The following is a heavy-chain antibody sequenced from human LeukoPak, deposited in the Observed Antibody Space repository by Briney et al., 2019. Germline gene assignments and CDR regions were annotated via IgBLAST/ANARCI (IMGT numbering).Heavy chain of an antibody. V-gene: IGHV3-30-3*01. CDR3: ARDSGMHCSGGSCYESFDY. CDR1: GFTFSDYY. Sequence: GRSLRLSCAASGFTFSDYYMTWIRQAPGKGLEWVAVISFDRSNKYYADSVKGRFTISRDNSKNTLYLQMNSLRAEDTAVYYCARDSGMHCSGGSCYESFDYWGQGTLVTVSS. D-gene: IGHD2-15*01. CDR2: ISFDRSNK. J-gene: IGHJ4*02.